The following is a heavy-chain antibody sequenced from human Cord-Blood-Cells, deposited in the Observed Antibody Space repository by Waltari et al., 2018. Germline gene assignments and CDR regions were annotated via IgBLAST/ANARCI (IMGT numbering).Heavy chain of an antibody. D-gene: IGHD3-22*01. CDR1: GFTFSSYW. CDR3: ARSYYDSSGYFDY. J-gene: IGHJ4*02. Sequence: EVQLVESGGGLVQPGGSLRLSCAASGFTFSSYWISWVRQAPGKGLEWVANIKQDGSEKYYVDSVKGRFTISRDNAKNSLYLQMNSLRAEDTAVYYCARSYYDSSGYFDYWGQGTLVTVSS. CDR2: IKQDGSEK. V-gene: IGHV3-7*01.